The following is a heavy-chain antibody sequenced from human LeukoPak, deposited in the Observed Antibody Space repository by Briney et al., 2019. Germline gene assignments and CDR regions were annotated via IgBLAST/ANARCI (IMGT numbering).Heavy chain of an antibody. CDR2: IYYSGST. CDR3: ARDRRRGYYGSGSSYNWFDP. Sequence: ASETLSLTCTVSGGSTTSNYYWGWIRQSPGRGLEWIGSIYYSGSTYYNPSLKSRVTISVDTSKNQFSLKLSSVTAADTAVYYCARDRRRGYYGSGSSYNWFDPWGQGTLVTVSS. V-gene: IGHV4-39*07. J-gene: IGHJ5*02. D-gene: IGHD3-10*01. CDR1: GGSTTSNYY.